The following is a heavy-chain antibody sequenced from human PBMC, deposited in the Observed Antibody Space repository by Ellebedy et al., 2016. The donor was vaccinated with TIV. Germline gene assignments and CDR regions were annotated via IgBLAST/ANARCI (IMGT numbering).Heavy chain of an antibody. CDR1: GFTFNTYA. Sequence: GESLKISCAASGFTFNTYAMNWVRQAPGKGLQWVAVISYDGSNKNYADSVKGRFTISRDKSKNTLYLQMNSLRPEDTGVYYCARDRGGTAMVPWYYYGLDVWGQGTTVTVSS. CDR2: ISYDGSNK. CDR3: ARDRGGTAMVPWYYYGLDV. D-gene: IGHD5-18*01. J-gene: IGHJ6*02. V-gene: IGHV3-30*03.